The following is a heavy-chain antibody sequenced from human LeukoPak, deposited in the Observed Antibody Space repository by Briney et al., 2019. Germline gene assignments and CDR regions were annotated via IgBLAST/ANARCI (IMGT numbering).Heavy chain of an antibody. J-gene: IGHJ5*02. CDR1: GYTFTSYG. CDR2: ISAYNGKT. Sequence: ASVKVSCKASGYTFTSYGISWVRQAPGQGLEWMAWISAYNGKTNYAQKLQGRVTMTTDTSTSTAYMELRSVRSDDTAVYYCARNIVVVPAGWFDPWGQRTLVTVSS. D-gene: IGHD2-2*01. CDR3: ARNIVVVPAGWFDP. V-gene: IGHV1-18*01.